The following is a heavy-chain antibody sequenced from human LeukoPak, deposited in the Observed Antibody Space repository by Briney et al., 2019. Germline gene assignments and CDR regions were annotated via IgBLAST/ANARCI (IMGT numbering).Heavy chain of an antibody. Sequence: PGGSLRLSCAASGFTFSSYEMNWVRQAPGKGLGWVSYISSSGSTIYYADSVKGRFTISRDNAKNSLYLQMNSLRAEDTAVCYCAELGITMIGGVWGKGTTVTISS. CDR3: AELGITMIGGV. CDR1: GFTFSSYE. J-gene: IGHJ6*04. CDR2: ISSSGSTI. V-gene: IGHV3-48*03. D-gene: IGHD3-10*02.